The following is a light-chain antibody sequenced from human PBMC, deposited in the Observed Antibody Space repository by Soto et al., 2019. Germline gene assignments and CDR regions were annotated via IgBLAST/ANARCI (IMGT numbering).Light chain of an antibody. Sequence: DIPMTQSPSTLSPSVGDRVTITCRASRGISDWLAWYQQKPGKAPKLLIFDASSLKSGVPSRFSGSGSGTEFTLTISGLQPDDVATYYCLQYSSHSWTFGQGTKVEIK. CDR1: RGISDW. CDR2: DAS. J-gene: IGKJ1*01. CDR3: LQYSSHSWT. V-gene: IGKV1-5*01.